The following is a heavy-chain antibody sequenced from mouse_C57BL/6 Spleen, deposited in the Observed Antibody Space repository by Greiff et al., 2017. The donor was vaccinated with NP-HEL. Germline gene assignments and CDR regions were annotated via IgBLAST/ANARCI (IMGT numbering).Heavy chain of an antibody. D-gene: IGHD2-4*01. CDR1: GYTFTSYW. J-gene: IGHJ3*01. Sequence: QVQLKESGAELVKPGASVKLSCKASGYTFTSYWMQWVKQRPGQGLEWIGEIDPSDSYTNYNQKFKGKATLTVDTSSSTAYMQLSSLTSEDSAVYYCARGPYDYDERTWFAYWGQGTLVTVSA. CDR2: IDPSDSYT. CDR3: ARGPYDYDERTWFAY. V-gene: IGHV1-50*01.